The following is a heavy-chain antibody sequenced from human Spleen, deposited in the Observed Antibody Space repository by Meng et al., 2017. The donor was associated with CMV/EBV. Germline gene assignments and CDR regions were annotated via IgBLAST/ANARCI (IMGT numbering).Heavy chain of an antibody. D-gene: IGHD3-10*01. J-gene: IGHJ6*02. CDR3: ARGSPSRVFYGMDV. Sequence: ASVKVSCKASGYTFTSYGIRWVRQAPGQGLEWMGWLSANNGNTNYAQKLQGRVTMTTDPSTSTAYMELRSLRSDDTAVYYCARGSPSRVFYGMDVWGQGTTVTVSS. CDR1: GYTFTSYG. V-gene: IGHV1-18*01. CDR2: LSANNGNT.